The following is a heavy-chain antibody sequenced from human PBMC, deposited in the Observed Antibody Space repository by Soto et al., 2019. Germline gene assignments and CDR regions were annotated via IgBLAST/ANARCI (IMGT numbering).Heavy chain of an antibody. CDR2: IHYSGNT. CDR3: ARVFYSSGYYPDAFDI. CDR1: GGSISSGDYY. D-gene: IGHD3-22*01. Sequence: PSETLSLTCTVSGGSISSGDYYWGWIRQPPGKGLECIAYIHYSGNTYYNPSLKSRVIISVDTSENQFSLKLSSVTAADTAVYYCARVFYSSGYYPDAFDIWGQGTMVTVSS. V-gene: IGHV4-30-4*01. J-gene: IGHJ3*02.